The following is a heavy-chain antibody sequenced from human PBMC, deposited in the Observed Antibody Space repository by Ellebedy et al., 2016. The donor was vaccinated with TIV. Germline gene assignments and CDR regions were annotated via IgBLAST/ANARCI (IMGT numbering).Heavy chain of an antibody. D-gene: IGHD4-23*01. Sequence: GESLKISCAASGFTFNNYAMAWVRQAPGKGLEWVSTTISGSGDSTYYADSVKGRFTISSDNSKNTLYLQMNSLRAEDTAIYYCAKRGDNSPNHSNSLFDYWGQGTLVTVSS. J-gene: IGHJ4*02. V-gene: IGHV3-23*01. CDR1: GFTFNNYA. CDR2: ISGSGDST. CDR3: AKRGDNSPNHSNSLFDY.